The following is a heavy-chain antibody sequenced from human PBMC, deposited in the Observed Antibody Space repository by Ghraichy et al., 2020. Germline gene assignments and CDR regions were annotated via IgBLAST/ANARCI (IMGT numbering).Heavy chain of an antibody. D-gene: IGHD4-17*01. V-gene: IGHV4-4*02. CDR1: GGSISSTNW. J-gene: IGHJ4*02. Sequence: SETLSLTCGVSGGSISSTNWWSWVRQPPGKGLEWIGEIYHSGTTSYNPSLKSPLTISIDKSKNQFSLKLNSVTAADTAVYYCARSASTVTNYFDYWGQGTLVTVSS. CDR3: ARSASTVTNYFDY. CDR2: IYHSGTT.